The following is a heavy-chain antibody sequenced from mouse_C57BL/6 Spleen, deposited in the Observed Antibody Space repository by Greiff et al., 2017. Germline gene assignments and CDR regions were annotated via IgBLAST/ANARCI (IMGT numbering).Heavy chain of an antibody. D-gene: IGHD1-1*01. CDR3: ARHYYGSSYYFDY. V-gene: IGHV5-6*02. CDR1: GFTFSSYG. Sequence: EVMLVESGGDLVKPGGSLKLSCAASGFTFSSYGMSWVRQTPDQRLEWVATISSGGSYTYYPDSVKGRFTISRDNAKNTLYLQMSSLQSEDTAMYYCARHYYGSSYYFDYWGQGTTLTVSS. CDR2: ISSGGSYT. J-gene: IGHJ2*01.